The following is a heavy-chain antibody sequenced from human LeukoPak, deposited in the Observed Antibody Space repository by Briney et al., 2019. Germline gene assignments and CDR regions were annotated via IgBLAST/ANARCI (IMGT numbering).Heavy chain of an antibody. Sequence: SETLSLTCTVSGGSTSDYYWNWIRQPPGKGLEWIGYIYYRGTTNHNPSLNSRVTISLDSSKNQFSLRLNSVTAADTAVYYCARGPPRTGRERYFDYWGQGTLVSVSS. CDR2: IYYRGTT. CDR1: GGSTSDYY. J-gene: IGHJ4*02. CDR3: ARGPPRTGRERYFDY. V-gene: IGHV4-59*01. D-gene: IGHD1-1*01.